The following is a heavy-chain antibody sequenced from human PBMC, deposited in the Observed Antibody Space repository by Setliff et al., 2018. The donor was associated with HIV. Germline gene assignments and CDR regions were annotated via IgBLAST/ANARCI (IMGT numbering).Heavy chain of an antibody. J-gene: IGHJ4*02. Sequence: PGESLKISCKGSGYSFTTYWIVWVRQMPGKGLEWMGIIFPGDSDTRYSPSFQGQVTFSVDKSISVAYLHWSSLKAPDTAKYYCARAYSSRGGADYWGRGTLVTVSS. CDR2: IFPGDSDT. D-gene: IGHD6-19*01. CDR3: ARAYSSRGGADY. CDR1: GYSFTTYW. V-gene: IGHV5-51*01.